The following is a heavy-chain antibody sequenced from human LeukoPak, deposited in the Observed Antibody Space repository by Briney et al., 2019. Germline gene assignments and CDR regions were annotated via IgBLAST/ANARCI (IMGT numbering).Heavy chain of an antibody. V-gene: IGHV4-4*02. CDR3: ARSEEDYYGSGSYRGYFDY. D-gene: IGHD3-10*01. J-gene: IGHJ4*02. CDR1: GGSISSSTNW. CDR2: IYHSGGT. Sequence: SETLSLTCAVSGGSISSSTNWWSWVRQPPGKGLEWIGEIYHSGGTNYNPSLKSRITISVDKSQNQFSLKVNSLTAADTAVYYCARSEEDYYGSGSYRGYFDYWGQGTLVTVSS.